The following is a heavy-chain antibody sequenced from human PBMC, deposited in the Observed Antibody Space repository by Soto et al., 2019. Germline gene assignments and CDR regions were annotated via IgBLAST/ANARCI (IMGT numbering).Heavy chain of an antibody. CDR2: FDPEDGET. CDR1: GYTLTELS. D-gene: IGHD3-10*01. J-gene: IGHJ3*02. CDR3: ATKRNYPDAFDI. Sequence: VASVKVSCKVSGYTLTELSMHWVRQAPGKGLEWMGGFDPEDGETIYAQKFQGRVTMTEDTSTDTAYMELSSLRSEDTAVYYCATKRNYPDAFDIWGQGTMVTVSS. V-gene: IGHV1-24*01.